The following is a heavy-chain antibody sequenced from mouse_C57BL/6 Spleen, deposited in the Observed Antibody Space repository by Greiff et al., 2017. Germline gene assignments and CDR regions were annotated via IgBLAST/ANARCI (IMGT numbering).Heavy chain of an antibody. CDR3: ARQGGNYEFAY. D-gene: IGHD2-1*01. CDR2: ISNLAYSI. V-gene: IGHV5-15*01. J-gene: IGHJ3*01. CDR1: GFTFSDYG. Sequence: EVMLVESGGGLVQPGGSLKLSCAASGFTFSDYGMAWVRQAPRKGPEWVAFISNLAYSIYYADTVTGRFTISRENAKNTLYLEMSSLRSEDTAMYYCARQGGNYEFAYWGQGTLVTVSA.